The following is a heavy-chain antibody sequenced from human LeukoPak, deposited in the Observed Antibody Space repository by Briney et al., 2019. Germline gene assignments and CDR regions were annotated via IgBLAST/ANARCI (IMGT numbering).Heavy chain of an antibody. CDR3: ASYIAAAGHDAFDI. CDR2: ISSSGSTI. J-gene: IGHJ3*02. V-gene: IGHV3-48*03. CDR1: GFTFSSYE. Sequence: PGGSLRLSCAASGFTFSSYEMNWVRQAPGKGLEWVSYISSSGSTIYYADPVKGRLTISRDNAKNSLYLQMNSLRAEDTAVYYCASYIAAAGHDAFDIWGQGTMVTVSS. D-gene: IGHD6-13*01.